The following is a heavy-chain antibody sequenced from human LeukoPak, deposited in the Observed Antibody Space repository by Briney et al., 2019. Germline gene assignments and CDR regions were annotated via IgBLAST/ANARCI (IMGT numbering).Heavy chain of an antibody. D-gene: IGHD3-22*01. CDR2: INWNGGST. J-gene: IGHJ3*02. Sequence: PGGSLRLSCAASGFTFYDYGMSWVRQAPGKGLEWVSGINWNGGSTDYADSVKGRFTISRDNAKNSLYLQMNSLRAEDTALYYCARESYYYDSSGPDGAFDIWGQGTMVTVSS. CDR1: GFTFYDYG. CDR3: ARESYYYDSSGPDGAFDI. V-gene: IGHV3-20*04.